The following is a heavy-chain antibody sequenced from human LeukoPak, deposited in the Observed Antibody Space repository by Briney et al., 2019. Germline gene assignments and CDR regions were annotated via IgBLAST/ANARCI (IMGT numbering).Heavy chain of an antibody. CDR1: GFTFSSYG. V-gene: IGHV3-33*08. D-gene: IGHD6-19*01. J-gene: IGHJ4*02. CDR2: IWYDGSNK. Sequence: GGSLRLSCAASGFTFSSYGMHWVRQAPGKGLEWVAVIWYDGSNKYYADSVKGRFTISRDNSKNTLYLQMNSLRAEDTAVYYCARVGSSGATGGFDYWGQGTLVTVSS. CDR3: ARVGSSGATGGFDY.